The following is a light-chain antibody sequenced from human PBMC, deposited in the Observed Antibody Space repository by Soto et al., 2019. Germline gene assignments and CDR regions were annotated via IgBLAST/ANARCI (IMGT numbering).Light chain of an antibody. CDR1: PSVTTY. Sequence: EIVLTQSPATLSLSPGERATLSCRASPSVTTYLAWYQQKPGQPPMLLIYGASTRAAVIPARFSGSGSGTDFTITSSRPQSDAFSVYHRHQNSNSITFGQGTRLEIK. CDR2: GAS. V-gene: IGKV3D-15*01. CDR3: HQNSNSIT. J-gene: IGKJ5*01.